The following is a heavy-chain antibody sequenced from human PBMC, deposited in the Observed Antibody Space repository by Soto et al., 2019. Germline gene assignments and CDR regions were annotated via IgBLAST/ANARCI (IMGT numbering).Heavy chain of an antibody. Sequence: SETLSRTCTVSGSSISSYYLSWTRQPPGKRLEWIGYIYYSGSTCYNPSLKSRVTISVDTSKNQFSLKLSSVTAADTAVYYCAREVAARSNYYYGMDVWGQGTTVTVSS. J-gene: IGHJ6*02. CDR1: GSSISSYY. CDR3: AREVAARSNYYYGMDV. D-gene: IGHD2-15*01. V-gene: IGHV4-59*12. CDR2: IYYSGST.